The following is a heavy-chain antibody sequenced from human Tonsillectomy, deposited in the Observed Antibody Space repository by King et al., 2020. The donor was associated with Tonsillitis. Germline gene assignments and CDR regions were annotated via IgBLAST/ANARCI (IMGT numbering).Heavy chain of an antibody. Sequence: VQLVESGGGVVQPGRSLRLSCAASGFTFSSYGMHWVRQAPGKGLEGVAAITYDGSNKYYTDSVEGRFTISRDNSKNTLYLQMNSLRAEDTAVYYCAELGSDYLDYWGQGTLVTVSS. D-gene: IGHD1-26*01. CDR2: ITYDGSNK. V-gene: IGHV3-30*03. CDR3: AELGSDYLDY. CDR1: GFTFSSYG. J-gene: IGHJ4*02.